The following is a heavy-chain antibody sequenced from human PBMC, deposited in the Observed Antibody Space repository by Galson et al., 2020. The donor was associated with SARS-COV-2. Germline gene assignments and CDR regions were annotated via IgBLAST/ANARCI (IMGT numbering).Heavy chain of an antibody. V-gene: IGHV1-2*02. CDR2: INPNSGAT. CDR3: ARDFFIVSHVLGN. Sequence: GESLKISCKASGYSFSASYLHWVRQAPGQGLEWMGYINPNSGATKFAQKFQGRVTMTSDTSLSTAYMELSSLESEDSVVYYCARDFFIVSHVLGNWGQGTLVTVSS. D-gene: IGHD2-15*01. CDR1: GYSFSASY. J-gene: IGHJ4*02.